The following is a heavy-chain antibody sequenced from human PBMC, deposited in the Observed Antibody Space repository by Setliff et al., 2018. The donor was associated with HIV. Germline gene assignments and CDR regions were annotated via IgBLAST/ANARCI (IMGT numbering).Heavy chain of an antibody. D-gene: IGHD4-17*01. CDR3: TRSTTAD. CDR2: IYPNTGGT. Sequence: ASVKVSCKASGYTFTEFYVHWVRQAPGEGLEWIGWIYPNTGGTNYAQKFQGRVTMTRDTSIRTAYMELCMLTSDDTAIYYCTRSTTADWGQGTMVTVSS. J-gene: IGHJ4*02. V-gene: IGHV1-2*02. CDR1: GYTFTEFY.